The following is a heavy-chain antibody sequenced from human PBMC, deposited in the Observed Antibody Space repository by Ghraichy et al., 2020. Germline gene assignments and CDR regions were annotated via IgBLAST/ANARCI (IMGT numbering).Heavy chain of an antibody. CDR1: GITFTDYW. D-gene: IGHD4-17*01. Sequence: SCAVSGITFTDYWLHWVRQAPGKGLVWVSRIYTDVSTATYADSVKGRFTISRDNAKNTLDLQMNSLRADDTAVYYCATSAVTYYGTALDYWGQGNLVTVSS. V-gene: IGHV3-74*01. J-gene: IGHJ4*02. CDR2: IYTDVSTA. CDR3: ATSAVTYYGTALDY.